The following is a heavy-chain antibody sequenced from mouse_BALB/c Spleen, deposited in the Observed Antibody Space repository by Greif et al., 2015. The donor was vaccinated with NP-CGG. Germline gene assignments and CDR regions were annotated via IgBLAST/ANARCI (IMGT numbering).Heavy chain of an antibody. CDR2: ISSGSSTI. CDR1: GFTFSSFG. V-gene: IGHV5-17*02. CDR3: ARRVYYDYDGFAY. D-gene: IGHD2-4*01. J-gene: IGHJ3*01. Sequence: EVQLVESGGGLVQPGGSRKLSCAASGFTFSSFGMHWVRRAPEKGLEWVAYISSGSSTIYYADTVKGRFTISRDNPKNTLFLQMTSLRSEDTAMYYCARRVYYDYDGFAYWGQGTLVTVSA.